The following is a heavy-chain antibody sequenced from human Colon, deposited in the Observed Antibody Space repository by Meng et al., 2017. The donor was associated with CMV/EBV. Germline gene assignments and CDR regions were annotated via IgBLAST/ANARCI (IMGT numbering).Heavy chain of an antibody. Sequence: SETLSLTCALSGGSFIGYSWSWIRQPPGKGPEWIGDIDHVGATNYNPSLKSRVTISVDTSKNEFSLGLSSVTATETAVSYCARRSGSYRLTYWFDPWGQGTLVTVSS. CDR1: GGSFIGYS. CDR3: ARRSGSYRLTYWFDP. CDR2: IDHVGAT. V-gene: IGHV4-34*01. J-gene: IGHJ5*02. D-gene: IGHD1-26*01.